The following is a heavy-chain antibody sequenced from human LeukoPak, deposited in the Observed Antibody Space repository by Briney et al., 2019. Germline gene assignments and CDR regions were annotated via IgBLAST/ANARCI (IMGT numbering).Heavy chain of an antibody. J-gene: IGHJ4*02. Sequence: SETLSLTCTVSGGSISSGSYYWSWIRQPAGKGLEWIGRIYTSGSPNYNPSLKSRVAISVDTSKNQFSLKLSSVTAADTAVYYCAVIAVAGRGYFDYWGQGILVTVSS. D-gene: IGHD6-19*01. CDR2: IYTSGSP. CDR1: GGSISSGSYY. V-gene: IGHV4-61*02. CDR3: AVIAVAGRGYFDY.